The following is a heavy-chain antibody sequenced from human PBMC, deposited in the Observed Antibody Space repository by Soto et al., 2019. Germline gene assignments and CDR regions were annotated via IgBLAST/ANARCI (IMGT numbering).Heavy chain of an antibody. Sequence: PSETLSLTCAVSGGSISSSNWWSWVRQHPGKGLEWIGYIYYSGSTNYNPSLKSRVTISVDTSKNQFSLKLSSVTAADTAVYYCARVLFGRGNWFDPWGQGTLVTVSS. CDR3: ARVLFGRGNWFDP. CDR2: IYYSGST. V-gene: IGHV4-4*02. CDR1: GGSISSSNW. J-gene: IGHJ5*02. D-gene: IGHD3-3*01.